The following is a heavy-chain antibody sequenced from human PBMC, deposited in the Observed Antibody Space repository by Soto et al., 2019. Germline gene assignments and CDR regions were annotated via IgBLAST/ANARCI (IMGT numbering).Heavy chain of an antibody. CDR1: GGTFSSYA. CDR3: ARGLITGTTSSLGY. J-gene: IGHJ4*02. D-gene: IGHD1-7*01. CDR2: IIPIFGTA. V-gene: IGHV1-69*13. Sequence: GASVKVSCKASGGTFSSYAISWVRQAPGQGLEWMGGIIPIFGTANYAQKFQGGVTITADESTSTAYMELSSLRSEDTAVYYCARGLITGTTSSLGYWGQGTLVTVSS.